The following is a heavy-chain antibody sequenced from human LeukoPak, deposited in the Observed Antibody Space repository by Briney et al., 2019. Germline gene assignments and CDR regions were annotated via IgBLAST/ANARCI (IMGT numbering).Heavy chain of an antibody. Sequence: GGSLRLSCAASGFTFRNYGMLWVRQAPGEGLEWVALIYYDGSAKYYGDSLKGRFTISRDNSKNTLFLQMNSLGAEDTAVYFCARGWGSNVYASALDIWGQGTMVTVSS. CDR2: IYYDGSAK. CDR1: GFTFRNYG. D-gene: IGHD3-16*01. V-gene: IGHV3-33*01. J-gene: IGHJ3*02. CDR3: ARGWGSNVYASALDI.